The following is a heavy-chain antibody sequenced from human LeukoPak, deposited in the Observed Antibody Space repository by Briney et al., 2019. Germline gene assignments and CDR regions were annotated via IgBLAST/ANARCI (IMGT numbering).Heavy chain of an antibody. D-gene: IGHD3-3*01. V-gene: IGHV4-61*02. J-gene: IGHJ6*03. Sequence: SETLSLTCTVSGGSISGSSYYWTWIRQPAGKGLEWIGRIYTSGSTNFNPSLKSRVTISVDTSKNQFSLKLSSVTAADTAVYYCARSITIFGVVIPRDYYMDVWGKGTTVTVSS. CDR3: ARSITIFGVVIPRDYYMDV. CDR1: GGSISGSSYY. CDR2: IYTSGST.